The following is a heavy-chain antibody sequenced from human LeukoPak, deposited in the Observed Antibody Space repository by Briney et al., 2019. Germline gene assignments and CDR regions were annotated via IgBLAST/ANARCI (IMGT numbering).Heavy chain of an antibody. V-gene: IGHV1-69*04. D-gene: IGHD2-8*02. Sequence: SVKVSCKASGGTFSSYAISWVRQAPGQGLEWMGRIFPILGIANYAQKFQGRVTITADKSTSTAYMELSSLRSEDTAVYYCARDPPSGVLVTGHYGMNVWGQGTTVTVSS. CDR2: IFPILGIA. CDR3: ARDPPSGVLVTGHYGMNV. J-gene: IGHJ6*02. CDR1: GGTFSSYA.